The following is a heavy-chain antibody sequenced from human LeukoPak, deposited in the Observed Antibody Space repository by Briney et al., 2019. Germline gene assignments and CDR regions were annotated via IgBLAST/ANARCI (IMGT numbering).Heavy chain of an antibody. CDR2: INPTGGST. CDR1: GYTFTFYY. J-gene: IGHJ5*02. CDR3: ARDNSVGDNAWWFDP. Sequence: ASVKVSCKASGYTFTFYYIYWVRQAPGQGLEWMGLINPTGGSTGYAQKFQGRVTMTRDMSTSTDYMELSSLRSEDTAIYYCARDNSVGDNAWWFDPWGQGTLVTVSS. D-gene: IGHD1-26*01. V-gene: IGHV1-46*01.